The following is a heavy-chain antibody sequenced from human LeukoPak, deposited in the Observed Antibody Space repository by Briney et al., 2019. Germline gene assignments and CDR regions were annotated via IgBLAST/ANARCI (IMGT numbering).Heavy chain of an antibody. V-gene: IGHV4-34*01. J-gene: IGHJ4*02. D-gene: IGHD1-7*01. CDR2: INHSGNT. CDR3: ARHDLTGTTEG. Sequence: PSETLSLTCAVYGESFSKYYWSWIRQPPGKGLEWIGEINHSGNTNYNPSLKSRVTISVDTSKNQFSLKMSSVTAADTAAYYCARHDLTGTTEGWGQGTLVTVSS. CDR1: GESFSKYY.